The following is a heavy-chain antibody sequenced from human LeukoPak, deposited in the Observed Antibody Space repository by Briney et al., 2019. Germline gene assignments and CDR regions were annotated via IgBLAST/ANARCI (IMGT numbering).Heavy chain of an antibody. D-gene: IGHD1-1*01. CDR1: GYSFASSW. J-gene: IGHJ4*02. V-gene: IGHV5-51*01. Sequence: RGESLKISCKGSGYSFASSWIGWVRQMPGKGLEWMGIIYPADSDTRYSPSFQGQVTISADKSISTAYLQWSSLKASDTAMYYCARDLDFSGTLDYWGQGTLVTVSS. CDR2: IYPADSDT. CDR3: ARDLDFSGTLDY.